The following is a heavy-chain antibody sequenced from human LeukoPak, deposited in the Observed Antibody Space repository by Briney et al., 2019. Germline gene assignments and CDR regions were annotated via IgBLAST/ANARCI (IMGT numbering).Heavy chain of an antibody. CDR2: IDPSDSYT. CDR1: GYSFTSYW. V-gene: IGHV5-10-1*01. CDR3: ARQGSYYFIDY. Sequence: GESLKISCKGSGYSFTSYWISWVRQMPGKGLEWMGRIDPSDSYTNYSPSFQGHVTISVDKSISTAYLQWSTLKAADTAMYYCARQGSYYFIDYWGQGTLVTVSS. D-gene: IGHD1-26*01. J-gene: IGHJ4*02.